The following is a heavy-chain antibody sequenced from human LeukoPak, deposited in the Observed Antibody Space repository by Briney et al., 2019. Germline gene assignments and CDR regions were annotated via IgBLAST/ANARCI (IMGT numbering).Heavy chain of an antibody. D-gene: IGHD3-10*01. V-gene: IGHV3-23*01. J-gene: IGHJ4*02. Sequence: PGGSLRLSCAASGFTFSSYAMSWVRQAPGKGLEWVSAISGSGGSTYYADPVKGRFTISRDNSKNTLYLQMNSLRAGDTAVYYCAKDLNYYGSGSFNYWGQGTLVTVSS. CDR2: ISGSGGST. CDR3: AKDLNYYGSGSFNY. CDR1: GFTFSSYA.